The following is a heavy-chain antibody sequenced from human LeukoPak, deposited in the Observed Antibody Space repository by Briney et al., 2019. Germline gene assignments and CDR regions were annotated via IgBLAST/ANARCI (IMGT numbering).Heavy chain of an antibody. V-gene: IGHV4-30-2*01. CDR3: ARTNCSGGSCYFDY. J-gene: IGHJ4*02. CDR2: IYHSGST. D-gene: IGHD2-15*01. CDR1: GGSISSGGYS. Sequence: SETLSLTCAVFGGSISSGGYSWSWIRQPPGKGLEWIGYIYHSGSTYYNPSLKSRVTISVDRSKNQFSLKLSSVTAADTAVYYCARTNCSGGSCYFDYWGQGTLVTVSS.